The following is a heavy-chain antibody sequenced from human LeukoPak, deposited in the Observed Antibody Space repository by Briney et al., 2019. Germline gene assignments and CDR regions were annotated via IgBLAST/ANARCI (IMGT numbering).Heavy chain of an antibody. CDR3: ARDWYHAFDF. J-gene: IGHJ3*01. CDR1: GFTFTNTW. D-gene: IGHD3-9*01. CDR2: IKSRNAGGTT. V-gene: IGHV3-15*07. Sequence: GGSLRLSCAASGFTFTNTWMNWVRQAPGKGLEWVGRIKSRNAGGTTDYAAPVNGRFFISRDDSRSMVYLQMNSLKTEDAAVYYCARDWYHAFDFWGHGTMVTVSS.